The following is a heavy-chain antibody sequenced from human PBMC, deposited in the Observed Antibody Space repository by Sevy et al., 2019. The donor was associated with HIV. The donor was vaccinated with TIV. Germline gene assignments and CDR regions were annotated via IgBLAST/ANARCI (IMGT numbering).Heavy chain of an antibody. CDR2: ISSSGNTI. D-gene: IGHD2-15*01. Sequence: GGSLRLSCEASGFTFSSYEMNWVRQAPGKGLEWVSYISSSGNTIYYADSVKGRFTISRDNAKNSVYLQMNSLRAEDTALYYCAGDPLSTLFDASDIWGQGTMVTVSS. CDR3: AGDPLSTLFDASDI. J-gene: IGHJ3*02. CDR1: GFTFSSYE. V-gene: IGHV3-48*03.